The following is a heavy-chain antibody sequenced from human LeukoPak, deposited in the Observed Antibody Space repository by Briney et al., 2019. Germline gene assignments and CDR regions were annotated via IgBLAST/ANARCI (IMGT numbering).Heavy chain of an antibody. CDR1: GFTFSSYA. D-gene: IGHD5-18*01. CDR2: ISYDGSNK. V-gene: IGHV3-30*04. J-gene: IGHJ4*02. CDR3: PRSSSGYSYGYNFDY. Sequence: GGSLRLSCAASGFTFSSYAMHWVRQAPGKGLEWVAVISYDGSNKYYADSVKGRFTISRDNSKNTLYLQMNSLRAEDTAVYYCPRSSSGYSYGYNFDYWGQGTLVTVSS.